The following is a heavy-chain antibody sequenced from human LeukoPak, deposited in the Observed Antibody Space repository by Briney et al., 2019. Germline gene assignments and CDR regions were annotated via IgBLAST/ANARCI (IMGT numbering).Heavy chain of an antibody. D-gene: IGHD5/OR15-5a*01. CDR1: GFTFHNYA. J-gene: IGHJ4*02. CDR3: ARDHVYGGADY. Sequence: QPGGSLRLSCAASGFTFHNYAIHGVRQAPGKGLEWVSLTSGDGITTYFADSVKGRFTISRDNSKSSLFLQMNSLRTEDTALYYCARDHVYGGADYWGQGTLVTVSS. CDR2: TSGDGITT. V-gene: IGHV3-43*02.